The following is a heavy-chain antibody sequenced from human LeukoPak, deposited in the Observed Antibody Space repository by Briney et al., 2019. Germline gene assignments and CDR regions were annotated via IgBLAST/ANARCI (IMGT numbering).Heavy chain of an antibody. CDR3: ARDYCGGDCFPDY. CDR1: GYTFTGYY. Sequence: AASVKVSCKASGYTFTGYYAHWVRQAPGQGLEWMGRINPNSGDTNYAQKFQGRVTMTRDTSISTAYMELSRLRSDDTAVYYCARDYCGGDCFPDYWGQGTLVTVSS. D-gene: IGHD2-21*02. J-gene: IGHJ4*02. CDR2: INPNSGDT. V-gene: IGHV1-2*06.